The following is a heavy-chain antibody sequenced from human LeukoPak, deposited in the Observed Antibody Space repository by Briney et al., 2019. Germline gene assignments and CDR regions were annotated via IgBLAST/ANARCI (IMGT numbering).Heavy chain of an antibody. CDR2: IYHSGST. Sequence: SETLSVTCAVSGYSISSGYYWGWIRQPPGKGLEWIGSIYHSGSTYYNPSLKSRVSISVDTSKNQFSLKLSSVTAADTAVYYCARADPYYYGSGSYRGQVDYWGQGTLVTVSS. V-gene: IGHV4-38-2*01. J-gene: IGHJ4*02. CDR3: ARADPYYYGSGSYRGQVDY. D-gene: IGHD3-10*01. CDR1: GYSISSGYY.